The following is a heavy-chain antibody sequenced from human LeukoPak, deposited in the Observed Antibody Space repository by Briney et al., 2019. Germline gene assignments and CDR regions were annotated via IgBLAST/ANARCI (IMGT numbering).Heavy chain of an antibody. Sequence: PLASVKVSCKASGYTFTSYDINWVRQATGQGLEWMGWMNPNSGNTGYAQKFQGRVTITRNTSISTAYMELSSLRSEDTAVYYCARAYHDFRDAFDIWGQGTMVTVSS. D-gene: IGHD3-3*01. CDR3: ARAYHDFRDAFDI. J-gene: IGHJ3*02. CDR1: GYTFTSYD. CDR2: MNPNSGNT. V-gene: IGHV1-8*03.